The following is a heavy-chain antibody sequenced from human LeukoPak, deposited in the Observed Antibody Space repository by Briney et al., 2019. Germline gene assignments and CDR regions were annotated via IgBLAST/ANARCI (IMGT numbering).Heavy chain of an antibody. V-gene: IGHV3-48*01. CDR3: ARGYSGVLDY. CDR1: GFTFSSYS. CDR2: ISSSSTI. D-gene: IGHD4-11*01. Sequence: GGSLRLSCAASGFTFSSYSMNWVRQAPGKGLEWVSYISSSSTIYYADSVKGRFTISRDNAKNSLYLQMNSLRAEDTAVYYCARGYSGVLDYWGQGTLVTVSS. J-gene: IGHJ4*02.